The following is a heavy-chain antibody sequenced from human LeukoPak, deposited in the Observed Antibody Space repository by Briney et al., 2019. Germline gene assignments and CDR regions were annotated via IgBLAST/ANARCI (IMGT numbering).Heavy chain of an antibody. CDR2: IFHSGST. CDR1: GSSISRGYY. CDR3: ARSLSYAPWGFDY. Sequence: SETLSLTCTVSGSSISRGYYWGWVRQPPGKGLEWIGSIFHSGSTFYNPSLKSRVSTSVDTSKNQFSLKLSSVTAADTAVYYCARSLSYAPWGFDYWGQEPLVPVSS. J-gene: IGHJ4*02. V-gene: IGHV4-38-2*02. D-gene: IGHD2-2*01.